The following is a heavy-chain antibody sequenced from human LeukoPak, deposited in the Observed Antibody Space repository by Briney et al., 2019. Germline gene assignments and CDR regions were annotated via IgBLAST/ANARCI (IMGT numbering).Heavy chain of an antibody. D-gene: IGHD1-20*01. CDR3: ARDPTNKWKLPLYYLDY. V-gene: IGHV1-3*01. Sequence: ASVKVSCKASGYSFDSYVMHWVRQAPGQRPEWIGWINAGNGDTKFSRKFQGRLIITRDTSATTAYMELSSLRSADTAVYYCARDPTNKWKLPLYYLDYWGQGTLVTVSS. CDR2: INAGNGDT. CDR1: GYSFDSYV. J-gene: IGHJ4*02.